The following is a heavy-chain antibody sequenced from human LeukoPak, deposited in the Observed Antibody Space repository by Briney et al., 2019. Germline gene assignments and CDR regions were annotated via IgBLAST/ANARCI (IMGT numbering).Heavy chain of an antibody. CDR2: IYTDDSA. J-gene: IGHJ4*02. CDR1: GFAVRDTR. Sequence: PGGSLRLSCAASGFAVRDTRMTWARQVPEKGLEWLSIIYTDDSAYYPDSVKGRFTVSRDNSKNTVYLQLNSLRAEDTAVYYCAKIVVIPGSDYFDSWGQGALVTVSS. CDR3: AKIVVIPGSDYFDS. V-gene: IGHV3-53*01. D-gene: IGHD3-22*01.